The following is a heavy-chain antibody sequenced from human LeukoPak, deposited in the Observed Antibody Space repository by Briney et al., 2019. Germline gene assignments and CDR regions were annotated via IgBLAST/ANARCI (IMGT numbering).Heavy chain of an antibody. CDR1: GGTFSSYA. CDR2: IIPIFGTA. Sequence: SVKVSFKASGGTFSSYAISWVRQAPGQGLEWMGRIIPIFGTANYANKFQGTVTITTDESKRPANMELSNLRSEDTAVYYCARGLELGEEGYYFDYWGQGTLVTVSS. D-gene: IGHD1-7*01. J-gene: IGHJ4*02. CDR3: ARGLELGEEGYYFDY. V-gene: IGHV1-69*05.